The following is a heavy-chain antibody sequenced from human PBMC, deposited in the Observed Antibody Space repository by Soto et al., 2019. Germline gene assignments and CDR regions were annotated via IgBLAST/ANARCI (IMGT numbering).Heavy chain of an antibody. Sequence: PGGSQRLSCAASGFTFSSYAMSWVRQAPGKGLEWVPAISGSGGSTYYADSVKGRFTISRDNSKNTLYLQMNSLRAEDTAVYYCAKGIAGYSSSWYFMGIDYWGQGTLVTVSS. J-gene: IGHJ4*02. CDR2: ISGSGGST. CDR1: GFTFSSYA. V-gene: IGHV3-23*01. D-gene: IGHD6-13*01. CDR3: AKGIAGYSSSWYFMGIDY.